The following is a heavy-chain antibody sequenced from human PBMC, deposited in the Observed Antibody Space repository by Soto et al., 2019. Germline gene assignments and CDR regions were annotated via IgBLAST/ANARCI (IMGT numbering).Heavy chain of an antibody. D-gene: IGHD3-3*01. Sequence: PGGYLRLSCAASGFTFSSYAMSWVRQAPGKGLEWVSAISGSGGSTYYADSVKGRFTISRDNSKNTLYLQMNSLRAEDTAVYYCAKLRSIFGVVDYWGQGTLVTVSS. CDR1: GFTFSSYA. V-gene: IGHV3-23*01. CDR2: ISGSGGST. J-gene: IGHJ4*02. CDR3: AKLRSIFGVVDY.